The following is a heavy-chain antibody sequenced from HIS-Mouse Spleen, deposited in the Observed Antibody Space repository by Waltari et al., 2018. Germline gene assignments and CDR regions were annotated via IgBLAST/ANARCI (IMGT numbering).Heavy chain of an antibody. D-gene: IGHD6-19*01. J-gene: IGHJ3*02. Sequence: QVQLVESGGGVVEPGRSLRLSCAASGFPFSSYAWHWVRQAPGKGLEWVAVISYDGSNKYYADSVKGRFTISRDNSKNTLYLQMNSLRAEDTAVYYCARVNGIAVAGTDAFDIWGQGTMVTVSS. CDR1: GFPFSSYA. CDR3: ARVNGIAVAGTDAFDI. V-gene: IGHV3-30-3*01. CDR2: ISYDGSNK.